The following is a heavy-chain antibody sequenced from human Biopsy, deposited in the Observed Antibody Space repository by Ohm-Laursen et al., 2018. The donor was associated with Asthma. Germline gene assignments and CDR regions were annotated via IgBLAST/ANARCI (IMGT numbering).Heavy chain of an antibody. Sequence: GTLSLTCGVSGVSLSGYYWNWIRQPPGRGLEWIGEINHSGRTTYNPSLNSRVTISVDTSKNQFSLRLSSVTAADTALYYCARAQAAQYYYGMDVWGQGTTVIVSS. CDR3: ARAQAAQYYYGMDV. CDR2: INHSGRT. J-gene: IGHJ6*02. CDR1: GVSLSGYY. D-gene: IGHD6-6*01. V-gene: IGHV4-34*01.